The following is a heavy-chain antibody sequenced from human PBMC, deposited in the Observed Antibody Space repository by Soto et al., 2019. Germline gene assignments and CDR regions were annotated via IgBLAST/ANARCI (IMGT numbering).Heavy chain of an antibody. CDR2: ISHSGST. D-gene: IGHD2-2*01. V-gene: IGHV4-34*01. Sequence: QVQLQQWGAGLLKPSETLSLTCGVYGGSFSGYYWTWIRQPPGKGLEWIGEISHSGSTNYNPSLRSRVTISLDTSKNQFSLKLSSVTAADTAVYYCARDAYCSTTRCNDGMDVWGQGPTVTVSS. J-gene: IGHJ6*02. CDR3: ARDAYCSTTRCNDGMDV. CDR1: GGSFSGYY.